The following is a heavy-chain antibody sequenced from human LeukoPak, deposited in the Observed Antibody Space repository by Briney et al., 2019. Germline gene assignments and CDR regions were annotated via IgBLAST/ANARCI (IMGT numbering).Heavy chain of an antibody. D-gene: IGHD3-22*01. CDR1: GYSISSGYF. CDR2: IYHSGST. CDR3: ARVDYYDSSGYYGDNWFDP. J-gene: IGHJ5*02. V-gene: IGHV4-38-2*02. Sequence: SETLSLTCTVSGYSISSGYFWGWIRQPPGKGLECIGTIYHSGSTYYNPSLKSRVTISVDTSKNQFSLKLSSVTAADTAVYYCARVDYYDSSGYYGDNWFDPWGQGTLVTVSS.